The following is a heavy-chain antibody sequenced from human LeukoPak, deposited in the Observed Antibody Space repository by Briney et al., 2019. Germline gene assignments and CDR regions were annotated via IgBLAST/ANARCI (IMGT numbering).Heavy chain of an antibody. D-gene: IGHD5-24*01. CDR1: GGSFSGYY. Sequence: SETLSLTCAVYGGSFSGYYWSWIRQPPGKGLEWIGEINHSGSTNNSPSLKGRVTISIDTSKNQFSLKVGSVTAADTAVYYCARKVANRRTFGYSETIYNSYYYMDVWGKGTTVTASS. J-gene: IGHJ6*03. CDR2: INHSGST. CDR3: ARKVANRRTFGYSETIYNSYYYMDV. V-gene: IGHV4-34*01.